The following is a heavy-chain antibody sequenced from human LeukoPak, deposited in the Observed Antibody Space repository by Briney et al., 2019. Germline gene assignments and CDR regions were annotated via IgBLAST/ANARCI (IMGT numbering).Heavy chain of an antibody. J-gene: IGHJ4*02. V-gene: IGHV4-59*01. Sequence: SETLSLTCTVSGGSISNYYWSWIRQPPGKGLEWIGYLYYSRSANYSPSLKSRVTISLDTSKTQFSLKLSSVTAPDTAVYYGARIRNYGSGTYIPFVDYWGQATLVTVSS. CDR3: ARIRNYGSGTYIPFVDY. CDR2: LYYSRSA. D-gene: IGHD3-10*01. CDR1: GGSISNYY.